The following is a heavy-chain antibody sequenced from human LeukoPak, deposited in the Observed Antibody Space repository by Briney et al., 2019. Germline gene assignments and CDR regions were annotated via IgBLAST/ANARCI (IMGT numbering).Heavy chain of an antibody. D-gene: IGHD5-24*01. CDR3: AREMATVSRAFSFDY. Sequence: GGSLRLSCAASGFTVSSNHMRWVRQAPGKGLEWVSLIYAGGSTYYADPVKGRFTISRDNSKNTLYLQMNSLRVEDTAVYYCAREMATVSRAFSFDYWGQGTLVTVSS. CDR1: GFTVSSNH. J-gene: IGHJ4*02. CDR2: IYAGGST. V-gene: IGHV3-53*01.